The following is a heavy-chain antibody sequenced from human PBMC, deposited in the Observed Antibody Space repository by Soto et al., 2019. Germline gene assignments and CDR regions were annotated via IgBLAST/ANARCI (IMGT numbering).Heavy chain of an antibody. J-gene: IGHJ4*02. CDR3: ARHTSIAARPFDY. CDR2: IYYSGST. D-gene: IGHD6-6*01. CDR1: GGSISSYY. Sequence: QVQLQESGPGLLKPSETLSLTCTVSGGSISSYYWSWIRQPPGKGLEWIGYIYYSGSTNYNPSLKSRVTLSVDTSKNQFSLKLSSVTAADTAVYYCARHTSIAARPFDYWGQGTLVTVSS. V-gene: IGHV4-59*08.